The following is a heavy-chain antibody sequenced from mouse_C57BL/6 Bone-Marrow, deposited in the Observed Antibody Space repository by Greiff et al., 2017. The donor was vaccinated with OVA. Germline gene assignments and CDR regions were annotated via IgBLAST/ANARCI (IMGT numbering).Heavy chain of an antibody. D-gene: IGHD6-1*01. J-gene: IGHJ3*01. CDR3: AMGASPGIAY. CDR2: ISSGSSTI. V-gene: IGHV5-17*01. CDR1: GFTFSDYG. Sequence: EVHLVESGGGLVKPGGSLKLSCAASGFTFSDYGMHWVRQAPEKGLEWVAYISSGSSTIYYADTVKGRFTISRDNAKNTLFLQMTSLRSEDTAMYYCAMGASPGIAYWGQGTLVTVSA.